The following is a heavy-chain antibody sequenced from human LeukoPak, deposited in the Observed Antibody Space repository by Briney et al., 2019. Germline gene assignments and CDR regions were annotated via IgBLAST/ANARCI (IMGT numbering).Heavy chain of an antibody. V-gene: IGHV4-4*07. D-gene: IGHD6-13*01. J-gene: IGHJ6*03. CDR2: IYTSGST. CDR1: GGSISSYY. CDR3: ATAKPVYSSSWYDRGYYYYYMDV. Sequence: SETLSLTCTVSGGSISSYYWSWIRQPAGKGLEWIGRIYTSGSTNYNPSLKSRVTMSVDTSKNQFSLKLSSVTAADTAVYYCATAKPVYSSSWYDRGYYYYYMDVWGKGTTVTVSS.